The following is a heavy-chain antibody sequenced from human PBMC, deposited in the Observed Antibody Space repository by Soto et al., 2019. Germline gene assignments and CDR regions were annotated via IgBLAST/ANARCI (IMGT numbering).Heavy chain of an antibody. J-gene: IGHJ6*02. CDR1: GNTFTSYA. D-gene: IGHD3-16*01. CDR3: ARIDLMGSGTVDV. CDR2: INAGNGNT. Sequence: GASVKVSCKALGNTFTSYAMNWLRKAPGQRLEWMGWINAGNGNTKYSQKFQGRVTITRDTSASTAYMELSSLRSEDTAVYYCARIDLMGSGTVDVWGQGTTVTSP. V-gene: IGHV1-3*01.